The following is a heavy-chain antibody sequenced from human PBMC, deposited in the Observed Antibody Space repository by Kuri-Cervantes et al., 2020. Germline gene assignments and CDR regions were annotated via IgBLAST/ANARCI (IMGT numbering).Heavy chain of an antibody. CDR2: ISSSSSTI. D-gene: IGHD6-19*01. J-gene: IGHJ3*02. CDR3: ARDHGGWWADFAFDI. V-gene: IGHV3-48*01. Sequence: GGSLRLSCAASGFTFSSYSMNWVRQAPGKGLEWVSYISSSSSTIYYADSVKGRFTISRDNAKNSLYLQMNSLRVEDTAVYYCARDHGGWWADFAFDIWGQGTMVTVSS. CDR1: GFTFSSYS.